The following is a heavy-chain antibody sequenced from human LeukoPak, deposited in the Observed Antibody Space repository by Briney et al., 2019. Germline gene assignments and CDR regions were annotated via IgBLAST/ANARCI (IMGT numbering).Heavy chain of an antibody. J-gene: IGHJ5*02. V-gene: IGHV4-38-2*02. CDR3: ARALTPGYCSGGSCPTRNWFDP. Sequence: SETLSLTCTVSGYSISSGYYWGWIRQPPGKGLEWIGSIYHSGSTYYNPSLKSRVTISVDTSKNQFSLKLSSVTAADTAVYYCARALTPGYCSGGSCPTRNWFDPWGQGTLVTVSS. CDR2: IYHSGST. CDR1: GYSISSGYY. D-gene: IGHD2-15*01.